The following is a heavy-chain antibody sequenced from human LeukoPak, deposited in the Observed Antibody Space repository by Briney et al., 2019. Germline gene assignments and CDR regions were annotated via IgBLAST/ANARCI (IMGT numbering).Heavy chain of an antibody. J-gene: IGHJ4*02. Sequence: GESLKISCKASGYTFTHQWIGWVRQKSGTGLEWMGIIYPRDSDTRYSPSFQGHVTISADPSINPAYLEWSRLEASDTGIYYCARHSDVIGAIWGQGTLVTVSS. CDR3: ARHSDVIGAI. CDR1: GYTFTHQW. CDR2: IYPRDSDT. D-gene: IGHD3-10*01. V-gene: IGHV5-51*01.